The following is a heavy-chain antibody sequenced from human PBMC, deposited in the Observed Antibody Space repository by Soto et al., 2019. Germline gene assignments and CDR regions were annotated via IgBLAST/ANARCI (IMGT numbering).Heavy chain of an antibody. Sequence: ASVKVSCKASGYTFTSYGISWVRQAPGQGLEWMGWISAYNGNTNYAQKLQGRVTMTTDTSTSTAYMELRSLRSDDTAVYYCARVATSKLLWDYYYYMDVWGKGTTVTAP. V-gene: IGHV1-18*01. CDR2: ISAYNGNT. CDR1: GYTFTSYG. J-gene: IGHJ6*03. CDR3: ARVATSKLLWDYYYYMDV. D-gene: IGHD2-2*01.